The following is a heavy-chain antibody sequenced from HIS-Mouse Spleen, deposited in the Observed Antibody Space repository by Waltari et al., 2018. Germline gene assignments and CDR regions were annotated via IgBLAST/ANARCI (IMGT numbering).Heavy chain of an antibody. CDR1: GGSISSSSYY. D-gene: IGHD6-13*01. Sequence: QLQLQESGPGLVKPSETLSLTCTVSGGSISSSSYYWGWIRRPPGKGLEWIGSIYYSGSTYYNPSLKGRVTISGDTSKNQFSLKLSSVTAADTAVYYCAREIPYSSSWYDWYFDLWGRGTLVTVSS. CDR3: AREIPYSSSWYDWYFDL. J-gene: IGHJ2*01. V-gene: IGHV4-39*07. CDR2: IYYSGST.